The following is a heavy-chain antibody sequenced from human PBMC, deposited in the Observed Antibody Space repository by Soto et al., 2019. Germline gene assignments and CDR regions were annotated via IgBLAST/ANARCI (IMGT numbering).Heavy chain of an antibody. Sequence: GGSLRLSCAASGFTFRTYNMNWVRHAPGKGLEWVSYISSSTGTIYYADSVKGRFTISRDNAKNSLYLQMNSLRAEDTAVYYCARVYGIAVAGTLDFWGQGTLVTVSS. D-gene: IGHD6-19*01. CDR3: ARVYGIAVAGTLDF. J-gene: IGHJ4*02. CDR1: GFTFRTYN. V-gene: IGHV3-48*01. CDR2: ISSSTGTI.